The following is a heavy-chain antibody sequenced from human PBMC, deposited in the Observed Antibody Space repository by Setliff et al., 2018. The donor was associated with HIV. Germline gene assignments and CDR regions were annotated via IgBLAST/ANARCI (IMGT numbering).Heavy chain of an antibody. CDR3: ASPASGGSSGQYHY. CDR2: VFHTGTT. J-gene: IGHJ4*02. V-gene: IGHV4-30-4*08. CDR1: GGSIRGDDYY. D-gene: IGHD6-19*01. Sequence: SETLSLTCTVSGGSIRGDDYYWTWIRQRPGKGLEWIGYVFHTGTTYYNPSLKSRLTLSVDTSKNQFSLKLSSVTAADTAVYYCASPASGGSSGQYHYWGQGTLVTAPQ.